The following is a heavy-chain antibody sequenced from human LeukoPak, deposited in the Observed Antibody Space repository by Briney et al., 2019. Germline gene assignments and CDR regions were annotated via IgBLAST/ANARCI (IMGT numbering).Heavy chain of an antibody. J-gene: IGHJ6*03. V-gene: IGHV3-21*01. CDR2: ISSSSSYI. CDR3: ARERNRRTYYYDSSGYYYYYYMDV. CDR1: GFTFSSYS. D-gene: IGHD3-22*01. Sequence: GGSLRLSCAASGFTFSSYSMNWVRQAPGKGLEWVSSISSSSSYIYYADSVKGRFTISRDNAKNSLYLQMNSLRAEDTAAYYCARERNRRTYYYDSSGYYYYYYMDVWGKGTTVTVSS.